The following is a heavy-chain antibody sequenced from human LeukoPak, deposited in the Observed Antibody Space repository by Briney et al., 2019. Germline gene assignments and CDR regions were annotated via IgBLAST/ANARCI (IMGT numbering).Heavy chain of an antibody. V-gene: IGHV3-23*01. Sequence: GGSLRLSCAASGFTFSSYAMSWVRQAPGKGLEWVSAISGSGGSTYYADSVKGRFAISRDNSKNSLYLQMNSLRAEDTAVYYCAREGYCSGGSCGDYYYYYMDVWGKGTTVTISS. CDR1: GFTFSSYA. J-gene: IGHJ6*03. CDR2: ISGSGGST. D-gene: IGHD2-15*01. CDR3: AREGYCSGGSCGDYYYYYMDV.